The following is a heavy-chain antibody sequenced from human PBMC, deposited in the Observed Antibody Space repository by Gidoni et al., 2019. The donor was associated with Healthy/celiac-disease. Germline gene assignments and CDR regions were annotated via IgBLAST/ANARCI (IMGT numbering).Heavy chain of an antibody. CDR1: GGSFSGYY. Sequence: QVQLQQWGAGLLKPSETLSLTCAVYGGSFSGYYWSWIRQPPGKGLEWIGEINHSGSTNYNPSLKSRVTISVDTSKNQFSLKLSSVTAADTAVYYCARYYTNYLRGTKGFDPWGQGTLVTVSS. J-gene: IGHJ5*02. CDR2: INHSGST. CDR3: ARYYTNYLRGTKGFDP. D-gene: IGHD4-4*01. V-gene: IGHV4-34*01.